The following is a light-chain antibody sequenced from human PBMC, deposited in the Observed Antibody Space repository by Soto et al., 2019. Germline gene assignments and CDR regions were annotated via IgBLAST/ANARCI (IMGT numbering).Light chain of an antibody. CDR2: DTS. Sequence: DIVITHTPATLSVSLGERATLSFRASQSISSNFAWYQQRPVQAPRLLIYDTSTRAAGVPARFSGSGSGTEFTLTISSLQSEDFAVYYCQQYNNWPLTFGGGTKVDI. CDR3: QQYNNWPLT. CDR1: QSISSN. V-gene: IGKV3-15*01. J-gene: IGKJ4*01.